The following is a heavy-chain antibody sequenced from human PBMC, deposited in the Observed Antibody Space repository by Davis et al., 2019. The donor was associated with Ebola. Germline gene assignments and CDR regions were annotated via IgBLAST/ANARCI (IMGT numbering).Heavy chain of an antibody. CDR3: SERGSSV. D-gene: IGHD3-10*01. CDR2: IYYTGSA. V-gene: IGHV4-59*03. CDR1: GVSISTHY. Sequence: PSETLSLTCNVSGVSISTHYWSWIRQPPGKRLEWIGSIYYTGSAYYNSSLASRATISVDTSKNQFSLKLTSVTAADTAMYYCSERGSSVWGQGTLVTVSS. J-gene: IGHJ4*02.